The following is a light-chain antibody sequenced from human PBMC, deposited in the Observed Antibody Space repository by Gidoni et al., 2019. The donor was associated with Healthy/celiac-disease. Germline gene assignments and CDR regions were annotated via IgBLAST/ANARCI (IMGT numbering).Light chain of an antibody. Sequence: ELVMTQSPATLSVSPGESATLSCRASQSVSSNLAWYQQKPGQAHRLLIYGASTRATGIPARFSGSGSGTEFTLTISSLQSEDFAVYYCQQYNNWPPYTFGQGTKLEIK. CDR2: GAS. CDR3: QQYNNWPPYT. J-gene: IGKJ2*01. V-gene: IGKV3-15*01. CDR1: QSVSSN.